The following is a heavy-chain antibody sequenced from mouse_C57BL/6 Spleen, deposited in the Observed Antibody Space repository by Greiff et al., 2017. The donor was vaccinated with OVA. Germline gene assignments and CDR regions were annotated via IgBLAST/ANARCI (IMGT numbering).Heavy chain of an antibody. CDR3: ARDYDRAWFAY. CDR2: IHPNSGST. D-gene: IGHD2-4*01. CDR1: GYTFTSHW. Sequence: QVQLQQPGAEMVKPGASVKLSCKASGYTFTSHWMHWVKQRPGQGLEWIGMIHPNSGSTNYNEKFKSKATLTVDKSSSTAYMQLSSLTSEDSAVYYCARDYDRAWFAYWGQGTLVTVSA. V-gene: IGHV1-64*01. J-gene: IGHJ3*01.